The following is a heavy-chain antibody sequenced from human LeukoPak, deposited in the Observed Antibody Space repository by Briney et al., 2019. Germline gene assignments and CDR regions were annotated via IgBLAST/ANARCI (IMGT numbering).Heavy chain of an antibody. CDR1: GGSFSGYY. CDR2: INHSGST. V-gene: IGHV4-34*01. CDR3: ARGPSSGIAAL. D-gene: IGHD6-13*01. J-gene: IGHJ4*02. Sequence: PSETLSLTCAVHGGSFSGYYWSWVRQPPGKGLEWVGEINHSGSTNYNPSLKSRITISVDTSKNPFSLKLSSVTAADTAVYYCARGPSSGIAALWGQGALVTVSS.